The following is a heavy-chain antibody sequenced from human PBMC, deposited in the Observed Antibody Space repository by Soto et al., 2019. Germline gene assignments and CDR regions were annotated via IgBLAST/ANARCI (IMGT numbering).Heavy chain of an antibody. D-gene: IGHD6-13*01. CDR2: ISGSGGST. V-gene: IGHV3-23*01. J-gene: IGHJ3*02. CDR1: GFTFSSYA. CDR3: AKWIRQAAAGSLNGFDI. Sequence: GGSLRLSCAASGFTFSSYAMSWVRQAPGKGLEWVSAISGSGGSTYYVDSVKGRFTISRDNSKNTLYLQMNSLRAEDTAVYYCAKWIRQAAAGSLNGFDIWGQGTMVTVSS.